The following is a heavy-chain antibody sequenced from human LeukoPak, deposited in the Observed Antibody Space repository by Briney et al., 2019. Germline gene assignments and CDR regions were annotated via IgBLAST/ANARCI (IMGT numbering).Heavy chain of an antibody. CDR2: TSFTGST. CDR3: ARHAVTHYYFDY. J-gene: IGHJ4*02. Sequence: SETLFLTCGVSGGSISYSSSYWGRIRQPPGKGLEWIGSTSFTGSTYYDPSLKSRVTISVDTSKNQFSLKLSSVTAADTAVYYCARHAVTHYYFDYWGQGTLVTVSS. CDR1: GGSISYSSSY. D-gene: IGHD4-23*01. V-gene: IGHV4-39*01.